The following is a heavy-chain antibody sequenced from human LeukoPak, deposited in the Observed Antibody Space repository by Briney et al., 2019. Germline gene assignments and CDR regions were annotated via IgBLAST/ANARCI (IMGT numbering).Heavy chain of an antibody. J-gene: IGHJ4*02. CDR3: ARYDSRGGASTKCDY. D-gene: IGHD3-16*01. Sequence: SETLSLTCAVSGYSLGKNYYWGWIRQSPGKGLEWIGRIYGRASTSYNPSLMNRVTMSVDTSKNHFSLQLTSVTAADTAVYYCARYDSRGGASTKCDYCGPGILVTISS. V-gene: IGHV4-38-2*01. CDR1: GYSLGKNYY. CDR2: IYGRAST.